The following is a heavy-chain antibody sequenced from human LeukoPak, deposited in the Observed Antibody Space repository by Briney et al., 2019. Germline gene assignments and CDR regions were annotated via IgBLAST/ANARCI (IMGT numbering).Heavy chain of an antibody. CDR1: GASITIGAESYH. V-gene: IGHV4-39*07. J-gene: IGHJ3*02. CDR3: VRADYNGGNPGSFDT. D-gene: IGHD2-8*01. CDR2: IYYTGIS. Sequence: SSETLSLTCTVSGASITIGAESYHWGWIRQPPGKGLEWIGTIYYTGISYYNPSLESRVTSSLDTSKNQFSLTLNSVTAADTAVYYCVRADYNGGNPGSFDTWGRGTMVTVSS.